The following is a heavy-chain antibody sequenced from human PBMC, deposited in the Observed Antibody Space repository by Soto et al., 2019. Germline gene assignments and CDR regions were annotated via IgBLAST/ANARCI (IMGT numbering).Heavy chain of an antibody. CDR1: GGSISSGDYY. J-gene: IGHJ5*02. Sequence: SETLSLTCTVSGGSISSGDYYWSWIRQPPGKGLEWIGYIYYSGSTYYNPSLKSRVTISVDTSKNQFSLKLSSVTAADTAVYYCARXRDYDFWSGHQDNWFDPWGQGTLVTVSS. D-gene: IGHD3-3*01. V-gene: IGHV4-30-4*01. CDR3: ARXRDYDFWSGHQDNWFDP. CDR2: IYYSGST.